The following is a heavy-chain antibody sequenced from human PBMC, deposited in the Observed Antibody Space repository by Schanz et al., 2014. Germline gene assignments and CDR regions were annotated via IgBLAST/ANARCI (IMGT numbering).Heavy chain of an antibody. CDR1: GFTFSNFA. D-gene: IGHD3-10*01. CDR2: ISYDGSHK. V-gene: IGHV3-30*04. CDR3: ASFGEFLYFDY. J-gene: IGHJ4*02. Sequence: VQLVESGGGLVQPGGSLRLSCAASGFTFSNFAIHWVRQAPGKGLEWVAVISYDGSHKDYADSVKGRFTISRDNSKNTLYLQMNSLRAEDTAVYYCASFGEFLYFDYWGQGTLVTVSS.